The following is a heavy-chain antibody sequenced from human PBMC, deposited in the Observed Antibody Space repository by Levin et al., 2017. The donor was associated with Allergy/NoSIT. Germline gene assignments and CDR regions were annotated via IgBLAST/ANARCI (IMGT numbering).Heavy chain of an antibody. Sequence: GGSLRLSCAASGFTFSSYSMNWVRQAPGKGLEWVSSISSSSSYIYYADSVKGRFTISRDNAKNSLYLQMNSLRAEDTAVYYCARVLSLAVPYYYDSSGRSNQTRNYYYGMDVWGQGTTVTVSS. CDR2: ISSSSSYI. CDR1: GFTFSSYS. V-gene: IGHV3-21*01. CDR3: ARVLSLAVPYYYDSSGRSNQTRNYYYGMDV. J-gene: IGHJ6*02. D-gene: IGHD3-22*01.